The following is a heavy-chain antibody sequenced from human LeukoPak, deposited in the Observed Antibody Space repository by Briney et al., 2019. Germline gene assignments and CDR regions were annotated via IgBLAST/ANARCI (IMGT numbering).Heavy chain of an antibody. CDR3: ARPTKEGSSWYWWFDP. D-gene: IGHD6-13*01. CDR2: INNDGSSS. J-gene: IGHJ5*02. Sequence: GGSLRLSCAASGFTFSSYWMHWVRQAPGKGLVWVSRINNDGSSSSYADSVKGRFTISRDNAKNTLYLQMNSLRAEDTAVYYCARPTKEGSSWYWWFDPWGQGTLVTVSS. CDR1: GFTFSSYW. V-gene: IGHV3-74*01.